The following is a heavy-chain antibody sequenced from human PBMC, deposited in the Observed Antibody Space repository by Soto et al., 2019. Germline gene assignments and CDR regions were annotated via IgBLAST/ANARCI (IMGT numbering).Heavy chain of an antibody. CDR1: GFTFSSYA. V-gene: IGHV3-23*01. CDR2: ISGSGGST. Sequence: PGGSLRLSCAASGFTFSSYAMSWVRQAPGKGLEWVSAISGSGGSTYYADSVKGRFTISRDNSKNTLYLQMNSLRAEDTAVYYCAKDRDSSSWYRAPFDYWGQGTLVTVSS. CDR3: AKDRDSSSWYRAPFDY. D-gene: IGHD6-13*01. J-gene: IGHJ4*02.